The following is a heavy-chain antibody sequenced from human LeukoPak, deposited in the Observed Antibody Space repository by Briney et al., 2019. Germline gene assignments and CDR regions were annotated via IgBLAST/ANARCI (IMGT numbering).Heavy chain of an antibody. V-gene: IGHV4-39*07. CDR2: IYYSGST. Sequence: SETLSLTCTVSGGSISSSSYYWGWIRQPPGKGLEWIGSIYYSGSTYYNPSLKSRVTISVDTSKNQFSLKLSSVTAADTAVYYCASSCGGSSWTVCYWGQGTLVTVSS. D-gene: IGHD6-13*01. CDR1: GGSISSSSYY. CDR3: ASSCGGSSWTVCY. J-gene: IGHJ4*02.